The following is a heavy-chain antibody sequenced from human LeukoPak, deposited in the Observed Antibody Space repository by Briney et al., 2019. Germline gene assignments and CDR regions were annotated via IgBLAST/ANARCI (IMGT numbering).Heavy chain of an antibody. CDR3: AQESGSYGDY. J-gene: IGHJ4*02. Sequence: EWVAVISYDGSNKYYADSVKGRFTISRDNSKNTLYLQMNSLRAEDTAVYYCAQESGSYGDYWGQGTLVTVSS. CDR2: ISYDGSNK. V-gene: IGHV3-30*18. D-gene: IGHD1-26*01.